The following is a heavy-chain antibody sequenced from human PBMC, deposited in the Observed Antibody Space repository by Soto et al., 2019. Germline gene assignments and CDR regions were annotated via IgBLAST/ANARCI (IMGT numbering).Heavy chain of an antibody. CDR1: GYTFTSYD. D-gene: IGHD3-22*01. CDR2: MNPNSGNT. Sequence: ASVKVSCKASGYTFTSYDTNWVRQATGQGLEWMGWMNPNSGNTGYAQKFQGRVTMTRNTSISTAYMELSRLRSDDTAVYYCAREGGISRGYYDSIATVQTRPYYGMVVSGQATTVTVSS. V-gene: IGHV1-8*01. CDR3: AREGGISRGYYDSIATVQTRPYYGMVV. J-gene: IGHJ6*02.